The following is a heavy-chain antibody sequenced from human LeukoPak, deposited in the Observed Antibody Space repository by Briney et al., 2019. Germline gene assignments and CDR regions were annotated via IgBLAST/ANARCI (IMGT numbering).Heavy chain of an antibody. CDR1: GFTFSSYS. CDR2: ISSSSSYI. V-gene: IGHV3-21*01. Sequence: KPGGSLRLSCAASGFTFSSYSMNWVRQAPGKGLEWVSSISSSSSYIYYADSVKGRFTISRDNAKNSLYLQMNSLRAEDTAVYYCARGFYGDYPSRYFDYWGQGTLVTVSS. CDR3: ARGFYGDYPSRYFDY. J-gene: IGHJ4*02. D-gene: IGHD4-17*01.